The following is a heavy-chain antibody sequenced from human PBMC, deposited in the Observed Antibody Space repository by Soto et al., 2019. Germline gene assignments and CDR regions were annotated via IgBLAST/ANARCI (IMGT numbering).Heavy chain of an antibody. CDR3: ARATQSYYDTSGYYSYVH. CDR2: ISGSGGST. CDR1: GFTFSSYA. J-gene: IGHJ4*02. D-gene: IGHD3-22*01. V-gene: IGHV3-23*01. Sequence: SLRLSCAASGFTFSSYAMSWVRQAPGKGLEWVSVISGSGGSTHYADSVKGRSTISRDNSKNTLYLQMNSLRAEDTAVYYCARATQSYYDTSGYYSYVHWGQGAQVSVSS.